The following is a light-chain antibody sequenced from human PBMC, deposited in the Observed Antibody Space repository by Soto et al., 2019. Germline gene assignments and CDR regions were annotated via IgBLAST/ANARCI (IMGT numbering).Light chain of an antibody. V-gene: IGKV1-5*03. J-gene: IGKJ2*01. CDR3: QQYNSWYT. CDR1: QSISSW. Sequence: DIQMTQSPSTLSASVGDRVTITCRASQSISSWLAWYQQKPGKAPKLLIYKASSLESGVPSRFSGCGSGTEFTLTISSLQPDDFATYYCQQYNSWYTFGQGTKLEIK. CDR2: KAS.